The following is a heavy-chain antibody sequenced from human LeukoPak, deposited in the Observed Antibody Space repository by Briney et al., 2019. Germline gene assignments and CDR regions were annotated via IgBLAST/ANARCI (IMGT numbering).Heavy chain of an antibody. CDR1: GGTFSSYT. Sequence: SVKVSCKASGGTFSSYTISWVRQAPGQGLEWMGRIIPILGIANYAQKFQGRVTITPDKSTSTAYMELSSLRSEDTAVYYCARDSMTTAGYYYYYYMDVWGKGTTVTVSS. V-gene: IGHV1-69*04. J-gene: IGHJ6*03. CDR2: IIPILGIA. D-gene: IGHD4-11*01. CDR3: ARDSMTTAGYYYYYYMDV.